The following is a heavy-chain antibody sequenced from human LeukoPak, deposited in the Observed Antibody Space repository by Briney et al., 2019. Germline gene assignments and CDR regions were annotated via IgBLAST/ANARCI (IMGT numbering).Heavy chain of an antibody. V-gene: IGHV3-49*04. CDR2: IRSKAYGGTT. Sequence: RAGGSLRLSCAASGFTFSSYGMHWVRQAPGKGLEWVGFIRSKAYGGTTEYAASAKGRFTISRDDSKSIAYLQMNSQKTEDTAVYYCTRSLVKKGIVVVPIDYWGQGTLVTVSS. J-gene: IGHJ4*02. CDR1: GFTFSSYG. D-gene: IGHD3-22*01. CDR3: TRSLVKKGIVVVPIDY.